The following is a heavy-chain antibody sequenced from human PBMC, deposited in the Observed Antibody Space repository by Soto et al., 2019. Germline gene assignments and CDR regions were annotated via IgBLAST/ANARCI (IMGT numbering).Heavy chain of an antibody. CDR1: GASLSSSSYY. J-gene: IGHJ4*02. CDR2: IYHSGGT. Sequence: SETLSLTCTVSGASLSSSSYYWGWIRQPPGKGLEWIGSIYHSGGTHYNPSLRSRVTISIDTSKKQFSLQLNSLTAADTAVYYCANYLPAPAHEYWGQGLLFTASS. CDR3: ANYLPAPAHEY. D-gene: IGHD1-26*01. V-gene: IGHV4-39*01.